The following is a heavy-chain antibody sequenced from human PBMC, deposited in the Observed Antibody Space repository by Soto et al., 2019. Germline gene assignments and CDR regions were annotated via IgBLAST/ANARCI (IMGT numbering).Heavy chain of an antibody. CDR1: GYTFTRSG. D-gene: IGHD3-9*01. J-gene: IGHJ4*02. CDR3: AREGVAPYYYSDALTDYTDAFDY. V-gene: IGHV1-18*01. Sequence: ASVKVSCKASGYTFTRSGISWVRQAPGQGLEWMGWISTYNGDTNYAQTFQGRVTMTTDTSTSTVHMEVRSLRSDDTAVYYCAREGVAPYYYSDALTDYTDAFDYWGQG. CDR2: ISTYNGDT.